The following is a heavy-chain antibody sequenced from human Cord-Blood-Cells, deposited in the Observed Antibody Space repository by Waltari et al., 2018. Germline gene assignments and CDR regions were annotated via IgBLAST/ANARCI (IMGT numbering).Heavy chain of an antibody. CDR1: GGSISSYY. D-gene: IGHD3-22*01. V-gene: IGHV4-4*07. CDR2: IYTSGST. J-gene: IGHJ4*02. Sequence: QVQLQESGPGLVKPSETLSLTCTVSGGSISSYYWSWIRQPAGKGLEWIGRIYTSGSTNYNPSLRSRVTMSVDTSKNQFSLKLNSVTAADTAVYYCAREGGFYYYDSSGYYYYFDYWGQGTLVTVSS. CDR3: AREGGFYYYDSSGYYYYFDY.